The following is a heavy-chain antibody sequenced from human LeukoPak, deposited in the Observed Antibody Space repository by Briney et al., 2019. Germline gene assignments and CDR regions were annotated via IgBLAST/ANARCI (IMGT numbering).Heavy chain of an antibody. CDR1: GGSFSGYY. CDR3: ARGTAAVLRYFDWLLPYFDY. V-gene: IGHV4-34*01. Sequence: ETLSLTCAVYGGSFSGYYWSWIRQPPGKGLEWIGEINHSGSTNYNPSLKSRVTISVDTSKNQFSLKLSSVTAADTAVYYCARGTAAVLRYFDWLLPYFDYWGQGTLVTVSS. D-gene: IGHD3-9*01. CDR2: INHSGST. J-gene: IGHJ4*02.